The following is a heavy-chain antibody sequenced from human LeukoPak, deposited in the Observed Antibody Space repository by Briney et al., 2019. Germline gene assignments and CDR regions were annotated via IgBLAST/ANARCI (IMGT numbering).Heavy chain of an antibody. CDR2: INPSGGST. CDR3: ARGDLRDGYNHGYYMDV. CDR1: GYTFTGYY. D-gene: IGHD5-24*01. V-gene: IGHV1-46*01. Sequence: ASVKVSCKASGYTFTGYYMHWVRQAPGQGLEWMGIINPSGGSTSYAQKFQGRVTMTRDMSTSTVYMELSSLRSEDTAVYYCARGDLRDGYNHGYYMDVWGKGTTVTVSS. J-gene: IGHJ6*03.